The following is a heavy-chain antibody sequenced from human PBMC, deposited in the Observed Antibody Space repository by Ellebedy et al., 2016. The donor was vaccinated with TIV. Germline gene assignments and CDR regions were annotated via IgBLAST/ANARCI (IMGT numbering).Heavy chain of an antibody. CDR2: MNPNSGNT. CDR3: ARVPRIDYYYGMDV. J-gene: IGHJ6*02. Sequence: ASVKVSCXASGYTFTSYDINWVRQATGQGLEWMGWMNPNSGNTGYAQKFQGRVTMTRNTSISTAYMELSSLRSEDTAVYYCARVPRIDYYYGMDVWGQGTTVTVSS. CDR1: GYTFTSYD. D-gene: IGHD3-16*02. V-gene: IGHV1-8*01.